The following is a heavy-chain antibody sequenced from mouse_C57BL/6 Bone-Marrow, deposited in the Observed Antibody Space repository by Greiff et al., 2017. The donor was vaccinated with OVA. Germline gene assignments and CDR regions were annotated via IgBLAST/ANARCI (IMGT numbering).Heavy chain of an antibody. J-gene: IGHJ3*01. D-gene: IGHD1-1*01. Sequence: QVQLQQPGTELVKPGASVKLSCKASGYTFTSYWMHWVKQRPGQGLEWIGNINPSNGGTNYNEKFKSKATLTVDKSSSTAYMQLSRLTSEASAVYYCARGDYYGSSTFVYWGQGTLVTVSA. CDR2: INPSNGGT. CDR3: ARGDYYGSSTFVY. V-gene: IGHV1-53*01. CDR1: GYTFTSYW.